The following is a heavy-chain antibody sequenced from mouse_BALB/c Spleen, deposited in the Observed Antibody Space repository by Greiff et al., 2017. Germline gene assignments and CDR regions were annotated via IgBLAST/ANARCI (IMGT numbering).Heavy chain of an antibody. V-gene: IGHV7-3*02. D-gene: IGHD2-1*01. J-gene: IGHJ3*01. CDR1: GFTFTDYY. Sequence: EVQLVESGGGLVQPGGSLRLSCATSGFTFTDYYMSWVRQPPGKALEWLGFIRNKANGYTTEYSASVKGRFTISRDNSQSILYLQMNTLRAEDSATYYCARDDGNGDYWGQGTLVTVSA. CDR3: ARDDGNGDY. CDR2: IRNKANGYTT.